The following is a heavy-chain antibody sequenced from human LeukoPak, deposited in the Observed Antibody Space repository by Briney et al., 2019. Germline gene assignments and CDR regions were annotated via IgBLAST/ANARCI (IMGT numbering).Heavy chain of an antibody. Sequence: ASVKVSCKASGYTFTSYGISWVRQAPGQGLEWMGWISAYNGNTNYAQKLQGRVTMTTDTSTSTAYMELRSLRSDDTAVYYCARDLLLAVPGADYNYYYGMDVWGQGTTVTVSS. D-gene: IGHD6-13*01. CDR1: GYTFTSYG. V-gene: IGHV1-18*01. J-gene: IGHJ6*02. CDR3: ARDLLLAVPGADYNYYYGMDV. CDR2: ISAYNGNT.